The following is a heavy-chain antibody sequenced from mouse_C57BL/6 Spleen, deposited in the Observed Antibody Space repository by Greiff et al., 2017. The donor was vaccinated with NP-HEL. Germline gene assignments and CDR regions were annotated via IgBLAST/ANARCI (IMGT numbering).Heavy chain of an antibody. J-gene: IGHJ4*01. CDR3: ARGVVAYYAMDY. Sequence: QVQLKQPGAELVKPGASVKLSCKASGYTFPSYWMQWVKQRPGQGLEWIGEIDPSDSYTNYNQKFKGKATLTVDTSSSTAYMQLSSLTSEDSAVYYCARGVVAYYAMDYWGQGTSVTVSS. CDR2: IDPSDSYT. CDR1: GYTFPSYW. D-gene: IGHD1-1*01. V-gene: IGHV1-50*01.